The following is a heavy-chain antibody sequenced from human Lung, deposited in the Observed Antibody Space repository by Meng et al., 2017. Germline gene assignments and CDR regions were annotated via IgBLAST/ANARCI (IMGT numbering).Heavy chain of an antibody. CDR2: INHSGST. J-gene: IGHJ4*02. D-gene: IGHD4-11*01. V-gene: IGHV4-34*01. CDR3: ARGPTTMAHDFDY. CDR1: GGSFSDYY. Sequence: QAPLQQLGAGLLKPSETLSLTCVVSGGSFSDYYWSWIRQPPGKGLEWIGEINHSGSTNYNPSLESRATISVDTSQNNLSLKLSSVTAADSAVYYCARGPTTMAHDFDYWGQGTLVTVSS.